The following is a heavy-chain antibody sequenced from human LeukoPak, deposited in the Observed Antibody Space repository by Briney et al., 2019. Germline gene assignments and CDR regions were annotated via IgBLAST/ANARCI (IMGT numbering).Heavy chain of an antibody. Sequence: ASVKVSCKASGYTFTSYGISWVRQAPGQRLEWMGWINAGNGNTKYSQKFQGRVTITRDTSASTAYMELSSLRSEDTAVYYCAALPYDSSGYFDYWGQGTLVTVSS. V-gene: IGHV1-3*01. D-gene: IGHD3-22*01. CDR3: AALPYDSSGYFDY. CDR1: GYTFTSYG. CDR2: INAGNGNT. J-gene: IGHJ4*02.